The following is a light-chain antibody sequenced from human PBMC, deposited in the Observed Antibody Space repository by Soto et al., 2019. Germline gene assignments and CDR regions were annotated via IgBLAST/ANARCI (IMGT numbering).Light chain of an antibody. Sequence: EIVLTQSACTLSLSAGERATLSWRASQRVRSSYFAWYQQKHGQAPRLLIFGASTRAPGIPDRFSGSWYGTDFNLTISKLETEDFALFYGQQYGNSPLTFGGGTKVDI. V-gene: IGKV3-20*01. J-gene: IGKJ4*01. CDR3: QQYGNSPLT. CDR2: GAS. CDR1: QRVRSSY.